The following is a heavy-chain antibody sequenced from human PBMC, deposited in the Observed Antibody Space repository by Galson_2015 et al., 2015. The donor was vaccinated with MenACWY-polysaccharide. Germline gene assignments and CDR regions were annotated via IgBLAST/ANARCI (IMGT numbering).Heavy chain of an antibody. Sequence: SVKVSCKASGGTFSNYAISWVRQAPGHGLEWMGGIITLFGTANYAQKVQGRVTITADKSTSTAYLELSSLRSEDTAVYYCARVVTTGGWFDSWGQGTLVPVS. CDR2: IITLFGTA. J-gene: IGHJ5*01. V-gene: IGHV1-69*06. D-gene: IGHD1/OR15-1a*01. CDR1: GGTFSNYA. CDR3: ARVVTTGGWFDS.